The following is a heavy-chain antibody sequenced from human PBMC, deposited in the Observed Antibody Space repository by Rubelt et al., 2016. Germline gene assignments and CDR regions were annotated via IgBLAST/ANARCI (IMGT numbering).Heavy chain of an antibody. CDR3: ARGGSAAADDNDAFDI. V-gene: IGHV1-69*01. J-gene: IGHJ3*02. Sequence: QVQLVQSGAEVKKPGSSVKVSCKASGGTFSSYAISWVRQAPGQGLEWMGGIIPIFGTANYAQEFQGRVTITADESTSTAYMNLSSLGSDDTAVYYCARGGSAAADDNDAFDIWGQGTMVTVSS. CDR1: GGTFSSYA. CDR2: IIPIFGTA. D-gene: IGHD6-13*01.